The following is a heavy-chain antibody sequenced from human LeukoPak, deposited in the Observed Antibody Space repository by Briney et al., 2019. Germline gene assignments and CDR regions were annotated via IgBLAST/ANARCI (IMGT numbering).Heavy chain of an antibody. V-gene: IGHV4-59*05. CDR1: GFTFSSYE. CDR3: ATRYYDVLAGYYSLDY. Sequence: LRLSCAASGFTFSSYEMNWVRQPPGKGLEWIGSIYYSGSTYYHPSLKSRVTISVDTSKNQFSLNLSSVTAADTAVYYCATRYYDVLAGYYSLDYWGQGTLVTVSS. CDR2: IYYSGST. J-gene: IGHJ4*02. D-gene: IGHD3-9*01.